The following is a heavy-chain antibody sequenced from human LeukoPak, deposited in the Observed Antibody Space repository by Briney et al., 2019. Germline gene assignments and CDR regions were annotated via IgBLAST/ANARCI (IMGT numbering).Heavy chain of an antibody. Sequence: GGSLRLSCAAPGFTFSSYAMSWVRQAPGKGLEWVSAISGSGGSTYYADSVKGRFTISRDNSKNTLYLQMNSLRAEDTAVYYCAISGYSSSWYGYWGQGTLVTVSS. CDR2: ISGSGGST. V-gene: IGHV3-23*01. J-gene: IGHJ4*02. D-gene: IGHD6-13*01. CDR1: GFTFSSYA. CDR3: AISGYSSSWYGY.